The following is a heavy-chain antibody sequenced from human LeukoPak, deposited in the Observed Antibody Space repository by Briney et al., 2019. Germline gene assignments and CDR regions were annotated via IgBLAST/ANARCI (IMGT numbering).Heavy chain of an antibody. D-gene: IGHD2-8*01. CDR3: AKCWTSDGVCLNFDH. J-gene: IGHJ4*02. CDR2: IWYDGSNK. Sequence: GRSLRLSCAASGFTFSSYGMHWVRQAPGKGLEWVAVIWYDGSNKYYADSVKGRFTISRDNSKNTPYLQMNSLRAEDTAVYYCAKCWTSDGVCLNFDHWGQGALVTVSS. V-gene: IGHV3-33*06. CDR1: GFTFSSYG.